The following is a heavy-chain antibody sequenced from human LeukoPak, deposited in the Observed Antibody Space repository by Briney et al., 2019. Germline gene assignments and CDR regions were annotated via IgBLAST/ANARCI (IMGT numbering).Heavy chain of an antibody. D-gene: IGHD3-22*01. J-gene: IGHJ3*02. Sequence: ASVKVSCKASGYTFTGYYMHWVRQAPGQGLEWMGWINPNSGGTNYAQKFQGRVTMTRDTSIGTAYMELSRLRSDDTAVYYCARVFYDSSGSLDAFDIWGQGTMVTVSS. V-gene: IGHV1-2*02. CDR1: GYTFTGYY. CDR3: ARVFYDSSGSLDAFDI. CDR2: INPNSGGT.